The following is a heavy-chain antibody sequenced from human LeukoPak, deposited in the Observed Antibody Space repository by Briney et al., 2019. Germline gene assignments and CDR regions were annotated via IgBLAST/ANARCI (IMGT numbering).Heavy chain of an antibody. V-gene: IGHV4-38-2*02. D-gene: IGHD3/OR15-3a*01. J-gene: IGHJ6*03. Sequence: SETLSLTCTVSGYSISSGYYWGWIRQPPGKGLEWIGSIYHSGSTYYNPSLKSRVTISVDTSKNQFSLKLSSVTAADTAVYYCARNDGDWNYYTDVWGKGTTVTVSS. CDR2: IYHSGST. CDR3: ARNDGDWNYYTDV. CDR1: GYSISSGYY.